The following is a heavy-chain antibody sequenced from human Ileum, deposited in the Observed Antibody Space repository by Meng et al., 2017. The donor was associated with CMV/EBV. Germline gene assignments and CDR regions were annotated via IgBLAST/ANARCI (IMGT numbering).Heavy chain of an antibody. V-gene: IGHV3-23*01. CDR3: AKYYDTWSGYGSYFDY. Sequence: GESLKISCAASGFSFSNYAMSWVRQAPGKGLEWVSGVTGGGGSTYHADSVKGRFTISRDNSKNTLYLQMNSLRVEDTAIYYCAKYYDTWSGYGSYFDYWGQGALVTVSS. D-gene: IGHD3-3*01. CDR2: VTGGGGST. CDR1: GFSFSNYA. J-gene: IGHJ4*02.